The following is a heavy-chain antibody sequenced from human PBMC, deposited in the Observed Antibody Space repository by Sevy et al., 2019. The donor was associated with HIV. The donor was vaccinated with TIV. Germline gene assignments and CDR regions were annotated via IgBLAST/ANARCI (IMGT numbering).Heavy chain of an antibody. CDR1: GLTFSIFD. V-gene: IGHV3-48*02. CDR2: IRGSSGSY. D-gene: IGHD5-12*01. Sequence: GGSLRLSCAASGLTFSIFDLDWVRQAPGKGLEWVSYIRGSSGSYMPYYADSVKGRFTISRDNAKNSLYLQINSLRDEDTAVYYCTRNRGYHTFDHWGQGTLVTVSS. J-gene: IGHJ4*02. CDR3: TRNRGYHTFDH.